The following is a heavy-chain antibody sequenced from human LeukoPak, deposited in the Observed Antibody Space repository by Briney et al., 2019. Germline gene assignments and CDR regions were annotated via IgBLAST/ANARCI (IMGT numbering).Heavy chain of an antibody. V-gene: IGHV3-7*01. CDR2: IKQDGSEK. Sequence: GGSLRLSCAASGLTFSSYWMSWVRQAPGKGLEWVANIKQDGSEKDYVDSVKGRFTISRDNAKNSLYLQMNSLRAEDTAVYYCARYRGGGYFDYWSQGTLVTVSS. CDR1: GLTFSSYW. CDR3: ARYRGGGYFDY. D-gene: IGHD3-16*01. J-gene: IGHJ4*02.